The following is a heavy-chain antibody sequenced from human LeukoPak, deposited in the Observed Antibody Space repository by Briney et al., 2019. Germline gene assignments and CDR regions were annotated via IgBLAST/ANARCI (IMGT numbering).Heavy chain of an antibody. CDR2: INPNSGGT. CDR3: AREQQRKGLFFDY. Sequence: ASVKVSCKASGYTFTGYYMHWVRQAPGQGLEWMGRINPNSGGTNYAQKFQGRVTMTRDTSISTAYMELSRLRSDDTAVYYCAREQQRKGLFFDYWGQGTLVTVSS. V-gene: IGHV1-2*06. J-gene: IGHJ4*02. CDR1: GYTFTGYY. D-gene: IGHD6-13*01.